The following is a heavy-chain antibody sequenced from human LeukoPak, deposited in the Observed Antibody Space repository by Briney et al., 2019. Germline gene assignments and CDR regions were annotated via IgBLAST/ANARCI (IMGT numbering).Heavy chain of an antibody. CDR2: FYYSGST. CDR3: ARAHDFWSGYHFDY. J-gene: IGHJ4*02. Sequence: SETLSLTCAVYGGSFSGYYWSWIRQPPGKGLGWIGSFYYSGSTYYNPSLKSRVTISVDTSKNQFSLKPSSVTAADTAVYYCARAHDFWSGYHFDYWGQGTLVTVSS. CDR1: GGSFSGYY. D-gene: IGHD3-3*01. V-gene: IGHV4-34*01.